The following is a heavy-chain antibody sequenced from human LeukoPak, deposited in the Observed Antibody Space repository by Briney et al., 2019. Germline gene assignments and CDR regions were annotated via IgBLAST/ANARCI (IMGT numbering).Heavy chain of an antibody. CDR1: GFTFSSYS. D-gene: IGHD2-2*01. CDR3: ARDGCSSTSCQPGYKDYYYMDV. CDR2: ISSSSTI. V-gene: IGHV3-48*04. J-gene: IGHJ6*03. Sequence: GGSLRLSCAASGFTFSSYSMNWVRQAPGKGLEWVSYISSSSTIYYADSVKGRFTISRDNAKNSLYLQMNSLRAEDTAVYYCARDGCSSTSCQPGYKDYYYMDVWGKGTTVTVS.